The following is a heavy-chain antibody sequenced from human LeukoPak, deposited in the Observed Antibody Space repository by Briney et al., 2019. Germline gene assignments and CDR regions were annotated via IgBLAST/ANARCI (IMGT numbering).Heavy chain of an antibody. Sequence: ASVKVSCKASGYTFTSYYMHWVRQAPGQGLEWMGIINPSGGSTSYAQKFQARVTMTRDTSTSTVYMELSSLRSEDTAVYYCARARVVAATQIGFWGQGTLVTVSS. D-gene: IGHD2-15*01. J-gene: IGHJ4*02. CDR3: ARARVVAATQIGF. CDR2: INPSGGST. V-gene: IGHV1-46*01. CDR1: GYTFTSYY.